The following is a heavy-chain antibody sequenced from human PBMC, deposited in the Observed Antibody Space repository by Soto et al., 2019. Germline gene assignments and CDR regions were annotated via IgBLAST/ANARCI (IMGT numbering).Heavy chain of an antibody. Sequence: SCIRKKPGKGLEWISYIDTSGTKIYYADSVKGRFTITRDNAKNSLYLEMNSLRDEDTAVYYCASHYDMWSGYLSPVDYWGQGTLVTVSS. V-gene: IGHV3-11*01. CDR3: ASHYDMWSGYLSPVDY. J-gene: IGHJ4*02. CDR2: IDTSGTKI. D-gene: IGHD3-3*01.